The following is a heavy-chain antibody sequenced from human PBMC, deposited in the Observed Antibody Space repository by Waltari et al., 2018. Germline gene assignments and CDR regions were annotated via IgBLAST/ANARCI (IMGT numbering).Heavy chain of an antibody. Sequence: EVQLVESGGGSVPPGGSLRLPCAAAGFIFDPYWMHWVRQAPGKGLEWVSRINFEGSRITYADPVKGRFTTSRDRAKNILYLEINSLRVEDTAVYYCAVREKGGYCEGGDCHGRLDSWGQGTLVSVSS. V-gene: IGHV3-74*03. D-gene: IGHD2-21*02. CDR2: INFEGSRI. J-gene: IGHJ4*02. CDR3: AVREKGGYCEGGDCHGRLDS. CDR1: GFIFDPYW.